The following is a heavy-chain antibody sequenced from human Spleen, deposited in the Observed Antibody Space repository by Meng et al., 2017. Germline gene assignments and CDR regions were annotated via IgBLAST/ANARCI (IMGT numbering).Heavy chain of an antibody. CDR3: VRSSGWVRTGFDP. D-gene: IGHD6-19*01. J-gene: IGHJ5*02. V-gene: IGHV4-39*01. CDR2: IGHSGIT. CDR1: GGSISTSGYY. Sequence: QPQLQESGPRLVKPSGALSLPCSCPGGSISTSGYYWGWIRQPPGKGLEWIGSIGHSGITYYTPSLKSRVTVSIDTSKSQFSLKLTSVTAADTAVYYCVRSSGWVRTGFDPWGQGTLVTVSS.